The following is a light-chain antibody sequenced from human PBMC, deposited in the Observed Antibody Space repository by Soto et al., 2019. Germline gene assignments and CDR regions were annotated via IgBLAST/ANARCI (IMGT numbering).Light chain of an antibody. J-gene: IGLJ2*01. CDR2: ADN. Sequence: QSLLTQPPSGSGAPGQKITMSCTGSSSNIGAGYDVHWYQQLPGAAPRLLIYADNNRPSGVPDRLSASDSGTSASLAITGLQGEDEAVYYCQSYDTSLSGVIFGAATKLTVL. V-gene: IGLV1-40*01. CDR3: QSYDTSLSGVI. CDR1: SSNIGAGYD.